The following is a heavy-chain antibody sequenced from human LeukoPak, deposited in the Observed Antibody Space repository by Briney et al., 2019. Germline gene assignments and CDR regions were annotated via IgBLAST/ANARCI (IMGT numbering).Heavy chain of an antibody. CDR2: IYTSGST. D-gene: IGHD3-10*01. CDR1: GGSISSYY. Sequence: SETLSLTCTVSGGSISSYYWSWIRQPAGKGLEWIGRIYTSGSTNYNPSLKSRVTMSVDTSKNQFSLKLSSVTAADTAVYYCARGISAMVRGVTIPSWFDPWGQGTLVTVSS. J-gene: IGHJ5*02. CDR3: ARGISAMVRGVTIPSWFDP. V-gene: IGHV4-4*07.